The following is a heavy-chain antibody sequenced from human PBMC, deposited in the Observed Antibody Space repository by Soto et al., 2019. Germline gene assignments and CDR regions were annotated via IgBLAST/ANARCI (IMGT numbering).Heavy chain of an antibody. CDR3: ARAPYYYDSSGYYYFWFDP. D-gene: IGHD3-22*01. Sequence: SETLSLTCTVSGGSISSYYWSWIRQPAGKGLEWIGRIYTSGSTNYNPSLKSRVTMSVDTSKNQFSLKLSSVTAADTAVYYCARAPYYYDSSGYYYFWFDPWGQGTLVTVSS. CDR1: GGSISSYY. V-gene: IGHV4-4*07. CDR2: IYTSGST. J-gene: IGHJ5*02.